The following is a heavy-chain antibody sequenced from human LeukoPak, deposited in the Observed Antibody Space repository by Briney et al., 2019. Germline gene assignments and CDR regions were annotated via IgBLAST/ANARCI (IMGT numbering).Heavy chain of an antibody. CDR1: GGSISSRSDY. Sequence: SETLSLTCTVSGGSISSRSDYWGWIRQPPGKGLEWIGSIYYTGSTHYNPSLKSRVTISVDTSKDQFSLKLSSVTAADTAVYYCARRPGEYGGNDFDYWGQGTLVTVSS. CDR3: ARRPGEYGGNDFDY. J-gene: IGHJ4*02. V-gene: IGHV4-39*01. D-gene: IGHD4/OR15-4a*01. CDR2: IYYTGST.